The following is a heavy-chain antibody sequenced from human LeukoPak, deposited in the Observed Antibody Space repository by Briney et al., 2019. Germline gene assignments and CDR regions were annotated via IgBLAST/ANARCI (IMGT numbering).Heavy chain of an antibody. CDR3: ARRRHRYYDILTGYYSWFDP. Sequence: PSETLSLTCTVSGGSISSYYWSWIRQPPGKGLEWIGYIYTSGSTNYNPSLKSRVTISVDTSKNQFSLKLSSVTAAGTAVYYCARRRHRYYDILTGYYSWFDPWGQGTLVTVSS. CDR2: IYTSGST. J-gene: IGHJ5*02. D-gene: IGHD3-9*01. CDR1: GGSISSYY. V-gene: IGHV4-4*09.